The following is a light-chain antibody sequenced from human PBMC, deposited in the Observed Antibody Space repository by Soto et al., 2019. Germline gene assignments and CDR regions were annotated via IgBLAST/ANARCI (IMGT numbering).Light chain of an antibody. CDR2: GAS. CDR1: LSVRTN. V-gene: IGKV3-15*01. Sequence: VMTQSPATLSVSPGERATLSCRASLSVRTNLARYQQKPGQAPRLLNYGASTRATGIPARFSGSGSGTEFTFLITRLQSEDLALYVCRRYDRWPYTFGQGTQLEI. CDR3: RRYDRWPYT. J-gene: IGKJ2*01.